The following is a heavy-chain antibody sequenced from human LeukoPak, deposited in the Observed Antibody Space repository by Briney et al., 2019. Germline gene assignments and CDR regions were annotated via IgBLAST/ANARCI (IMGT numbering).Heavy chain of an antibody. CDR3: ASGGGLRFLEWLFPFDY. Sequence: SVKVSCKASGGTFSSYAISWVRQAPGQGLEWMGGIIPIFGTANYALKFQGRVTITTDESTSTAYMELSSLRSEDTAVYYCASGGGLRFLEWLFPFDYWGQGTLVTVSS. J-gene: IGHJ4*02. CDR2: IIPIFGTA. V-gene: IGHV1-69*05. D-gene: IGHD3-3*01. CDR1: GGTFSSYA.